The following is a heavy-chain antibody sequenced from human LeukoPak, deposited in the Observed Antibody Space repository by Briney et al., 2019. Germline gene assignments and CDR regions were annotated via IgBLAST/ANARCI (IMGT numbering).Heavy chain of an antibody. J-gene: IGHJ4*02. CDR2: ISWNSGSI. D-gene: IGHD4-17*01. Sequence: PGRSLILSCAASGFTFDDYAMHWVRQAPGKGLEWVSGISWNSGSIGYADSVKGRFTISRDNAKNSLYLQMNSLRAEDTALYYCAKDLGDYGFDYWGQGTLVTVSS. V-gene: IGHV3-9*01. CDR1: GFTFDDYA. CDR3: AKDLGDYGFDY.